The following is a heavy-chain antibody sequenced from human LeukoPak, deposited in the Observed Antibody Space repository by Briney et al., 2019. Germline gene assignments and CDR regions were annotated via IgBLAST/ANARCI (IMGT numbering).Heavy chain of an antibody. CDR3: AREEPWGSAYGDV. CDR2: VSGSGADT. Sequence: GGSLRLSCAASGLTFSNYDMNWVRQAPGKGLEWVAGVSGSGADTYYADSVKGRFTISRDNSRTTLYLQMNSLRAEDTAVYYCAREEPWGSAYGDVWAKGTTVTVSS. CDR1: GLTFSNYD. V-gene: IGHV3-23*01. J-gene: IGHJ6*03. D-gene: IGHD1-14*01.